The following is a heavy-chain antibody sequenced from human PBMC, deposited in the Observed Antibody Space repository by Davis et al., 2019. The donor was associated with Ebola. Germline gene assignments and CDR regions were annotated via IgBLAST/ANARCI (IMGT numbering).Heavy chain of an antibody. V-gene: IGHV4-38-2*01. CDR1: SYSISSGYY. D-gene: IGHD3-22*01. CDR3: ARRGYYYDSSGYYGVYFDY. J-gene: IGHJ4*02. Sequence: SETLSLTCSVSSYSISSGYYWGWIRQPPGKGLEWIGNIYYSGSTNYNPSLKSRVTISVDTSKNQFSLKLSSVTAADTAVYYCARRGYYYDSSGYYGVYFDYWGQGTLVTVSS. CDR2: IYYSGST.